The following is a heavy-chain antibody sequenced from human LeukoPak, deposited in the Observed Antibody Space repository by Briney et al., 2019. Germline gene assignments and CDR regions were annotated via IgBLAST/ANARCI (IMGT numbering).Heavy chain of an antibody. J-gene: IGHJ4*02. CDR1: GGSISTFH. CDR2: IFYSGST. D-gene: IGHD5-12*01. CDR3: ARARGGYDFYYFDY. V-gene: IGHV4-59*08. Sequence: KPSETLSLTCTVSGGSISTFHWSWIRQPPGKGLEWIGYIFYSGSTNYNPSLKSRVTISVDTSKNQVSLKLTSVTAADTAVYYCARARGGYDFYYFDYWGQGTLVIVSS.